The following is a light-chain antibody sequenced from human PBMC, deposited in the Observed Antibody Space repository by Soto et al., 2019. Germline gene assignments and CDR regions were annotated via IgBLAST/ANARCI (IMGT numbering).Light chain of an antibody. CDR1: QSVSSSY. CDR2: GAS. J-gene: IGKJ1*01. CDR3: QQYGSSPVT. Sequence: EIVLTQSPGTLSLSPGERATLSCRASQSVSSSYLAWYQQKPGQAPRLLIYGASSRATGIPDRFSGSGSGTDFTLSISRLEPEDFAVYYCQQYGSSPVTFGQGTKV. V-gene: IGKV3-20*01.